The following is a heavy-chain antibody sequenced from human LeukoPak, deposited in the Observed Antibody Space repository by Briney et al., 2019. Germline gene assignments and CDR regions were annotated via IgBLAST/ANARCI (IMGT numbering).Heavy chain of an antibody. J-gene: IGHJ6*02. CDR2: IYHSGST. Sequence: SGTLSLTCAVSGDSISSSYWWSWARQSPGRGLEWIGEIYHSGSTNYNPSLKSRVTISVDKSRNQFSLKLNSVTAADTAVYYCAKILTGTGPTMDVWGQGTTVTVSS. V-gene: IGHV4-4*02. CDR1: GDSISSSYW. CDR3: AKILTGTGPTMDV. D-gene: IGHD1-20*01.